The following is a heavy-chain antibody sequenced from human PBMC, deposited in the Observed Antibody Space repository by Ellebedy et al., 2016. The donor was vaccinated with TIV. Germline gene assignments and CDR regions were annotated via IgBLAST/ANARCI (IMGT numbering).Heavy chain of an antibody. CDR2: ISSSSSYI. CDR1: GFTFSSYG. V-gene: IGHV3-21*05. CDR3: ARDYAGFGELLSSLYYYYYGMDV. Sequence: GESLKISXAASGFTFSSYGMHWVRQAPGKGLEWVSYISSSSSYIYYADSVKGRFTISRDNAKNSLYLQMNSLRAEDTAVYYCARDYAGFGELLSSLYYYYYGMDVWGQGTTVTVSS. J-gene: IGHJ6*02. D-gene: IGHD3-10*01.